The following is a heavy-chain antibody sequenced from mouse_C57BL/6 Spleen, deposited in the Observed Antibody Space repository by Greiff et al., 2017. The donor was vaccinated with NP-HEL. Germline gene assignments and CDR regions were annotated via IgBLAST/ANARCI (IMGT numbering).Heavy chain of an antibody. Sequence: QVQLQQSGAELVRPGSSVKLSCKASGYTFTSYWMDWVKQRPGQGLEWIGNIYPSDSETHYNQKFKDKATLTVDKSSSTAYMQLSSLTSEDSAVYYCARSYYGNSAWFAYWGQGTLVTVSA. D-gene: IGHD2-10*01. CDR1: GYTFTSYW. CDR2: IYPSDSET. V-gene: IGHV1-61*01. CDR3: ARSYYGNSAWFAY. J-gene: IGHJ3*01.